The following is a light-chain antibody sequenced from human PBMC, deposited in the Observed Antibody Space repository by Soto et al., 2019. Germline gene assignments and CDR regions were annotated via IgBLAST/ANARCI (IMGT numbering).Light chain of an antibody. CDR3: QQYNSHPIT. Sequence: DILMTQTPSTLSASVGDRVTITCRASQSISSWLAWYQQKPGKAPKLLIYDASSLESGVPSRFSGSGSGTEFTLTISSLQPDDFATYYCQQYNSHPITFGQGTRLEIK. V-gene: IGKV1-5*01. CDR1: QSISSW. CDR2: DAS. J-gene: IGKJ5*01.